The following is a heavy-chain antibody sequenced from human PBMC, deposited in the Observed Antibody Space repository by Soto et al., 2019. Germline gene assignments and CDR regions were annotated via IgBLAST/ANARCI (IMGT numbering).Heavy chain of an antibody. CDR3: AKAGDDYKSFFDS. CDR1: GFAFTSYG. D-gene: IGHD4-4*01. V-gene: IGHV3-30*18. CDR2: ISFDGRQI. Sequence: VNLVQSGGCVVRPGGSLRLACAGSGFAFTSYGMHWVRQAPGKGLEWLAVISFDGRQIYYADSVQGRCTISRDISANTLFLQMHSLRAADTATYYCAKAGDDYKSFFDSWGQGALVAVSS. J-gene: IGHJ4*02.